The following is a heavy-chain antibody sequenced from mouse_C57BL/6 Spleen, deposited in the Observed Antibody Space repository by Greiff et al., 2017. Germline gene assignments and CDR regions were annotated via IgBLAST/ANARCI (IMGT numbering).Heavy chain of an antibody. V-gene: IGHV14-1*01. CDR2: IDPEDGAT. CDR3: TAGFHWYFDV. CDR1: GFNIQDYY. J-gene: IGHJ1*03. Sequence: VQLQQSGAELVRPGASVKLSCTASGFNIQDYYMHWVKQRPEQGLEWIGRIDPEDGATEYAPKFQGKATMTADTSSNTAYLQLSSLTSEDTAVYYCTAGFHWYFDVWGTGTTVTGSS.